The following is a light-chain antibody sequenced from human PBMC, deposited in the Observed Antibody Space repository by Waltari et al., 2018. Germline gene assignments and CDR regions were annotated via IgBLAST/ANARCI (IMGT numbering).Light chain of an antibody. CDR2: GAS. CDR3: QQYGSSPTYT. Sequence: DIVWTQSPGTLALSPGERATVSCRASQSVSSSYLAWYQQKHGQAPRLLIYGASSRATGIPDRFSGSGSGTDFTLTISRLEPEAFAVYFCQQYGSSPTYTFGQGTTLEIK. CDR1: QSVSSSY. V-gene: IGKV3-20*01. J-gene: IGKJ2*01.